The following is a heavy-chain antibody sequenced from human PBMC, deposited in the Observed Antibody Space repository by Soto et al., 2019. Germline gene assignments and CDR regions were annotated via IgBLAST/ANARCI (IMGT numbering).Heavy chain of an antibody. CDR1: GGTFSTYA. J-gene: IGHJ3*02. D-gene: IGHD3-9*01. CDR2: VNPKSGNS. CDR3: ASYYVILTGDAFDI. Sequence: ASVKVSWKAPGGTFSTYAISWVRQATGQGLEWMGWVNPKSGNSGYAQKFQGRVTMTRDTSISTAYMELSSLRSEDTAVYYCASYYVILTGDAFDIWGQGTMVS. V-gene: IGHV1-8*02.